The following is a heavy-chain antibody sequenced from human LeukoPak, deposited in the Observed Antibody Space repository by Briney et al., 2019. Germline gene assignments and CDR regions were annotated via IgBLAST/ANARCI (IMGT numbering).Heavy chain of an antibody. D-gene: IGHD2-15*01. Sequence: SETLSLTCAVYGGSFSGYYWSWIRQPPGKGLEWIGEINHSGSTNYNPSLKSRVTISVDTSKNQFSLKLSSVTAADTAVYYCARGDYCSGGSCYPGIFDYWGQGTLVTVSS. V-gene: IGHV4-34*01. CDR1: GGSFSGYY. CDR2: INHSGST. J-gene: IGHJ4*02. CDR3: ARGDYCSGGSCYPGIFDY.